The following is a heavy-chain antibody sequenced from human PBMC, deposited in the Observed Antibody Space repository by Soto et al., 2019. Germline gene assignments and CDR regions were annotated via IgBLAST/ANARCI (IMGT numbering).Heavy chain of an antibody. J-gene: IGHJ5*02. CDR1: GGSIISSSYY. V-gene: IGHV4-39*01. CDR2: IYYSGST. Sequence: QLQLQESGPGLVKPSETLSLTCTVSGGSIISSSYYWGWIRQPPGKGLEWIGSIYYSGSTYYNPSLKRRVTISVDTSKNQFSLKLSSVSAADTAVYYCARHGEYSSGWYAFDPWGQGTLVTVSS. D-gene: IGHD6-19*01. CDR3: ARHGEYSSGWYAFDP.